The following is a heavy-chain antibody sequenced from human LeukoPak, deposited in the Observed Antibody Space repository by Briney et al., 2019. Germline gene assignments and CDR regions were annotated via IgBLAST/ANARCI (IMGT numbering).Heavy chain of an antibody. V-gene: IGHV3-13*04. CDR2: IGTAGDT. CDR3: ARAPPIAVADDFGWFYL. CDR1: GFTFSSYD. J-gene: IGHJ2*01. D-gene: IGHD6-19*01. Sequence: SGGSLRLSCAASGFTFSSYDMHWVRQATGKGLEWVSAIGTAGDTYYPRSVMGRFTISKENAKNSLYLQMHSLSALDTAVYYCARAPPIAVADDFGWFYLWGRGTLVTVSS.